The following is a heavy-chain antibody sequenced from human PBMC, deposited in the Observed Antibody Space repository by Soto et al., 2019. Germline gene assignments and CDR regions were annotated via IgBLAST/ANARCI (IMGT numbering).Heavy chain of an antibody. CDR1: GGPISSGDYY. Sequence: PSETLSLTCSVSGGPISSGDYYWSWIRQPPGKGLEWIGYIYYSGSTYYNPSLKSRVTISVDTSKNQFSLKLSSVTAADTAVYYCARQAGTYNDFWSGSFVPSGQGTLVTVSS. V-gene: IGHV4-30-4*01. CDR3: ARQAGTYNDFWSGSFVP. D-gene: IGHD3-3*01. CDR2: IYYSGST. J-gene: IGHJ5*02.